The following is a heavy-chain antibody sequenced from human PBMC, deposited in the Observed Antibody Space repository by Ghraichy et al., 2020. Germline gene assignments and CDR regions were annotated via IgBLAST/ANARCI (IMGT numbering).Heavy chain of an antibody. J-gene: IGHJ6*02. CDR3: AKDGLGFGGPADV. CDR2: ISYDGSNK. Sequence: GGSLRLSCAASGFTFSSYGMHWVRQAPGKGLEWVAVISYDGSNKYYADSVKGRFTISRDNSKNTLYLQMNSLRAEDTAVYYCAKDGLGFGGPADVWGQGTTVTVSS. V-gene: IGHV3-30*18. D-gene: IGHD3-10*01. CDR1: GFTFSSYG.